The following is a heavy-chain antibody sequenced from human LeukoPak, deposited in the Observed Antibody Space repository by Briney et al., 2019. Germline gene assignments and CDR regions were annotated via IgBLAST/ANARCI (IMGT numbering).Heavy chain of an antibody. CDR2: ISGSGGST. CDR3: AKDPSITMIVVVITGFDY. D-gene: IGHD3-22*01. V-gene: IGHV3-23*01. J-gene: IGHJ4*02. CDR1: GGSISSGDYY. Sequence: QPSETLSLTCTVSGGSISSGDYYWSWIRQAPGKGLEWVSAISGSGGSTYYADSVKGRFTISRDNSKNTLYMQMNSLRAEDTAVYYCAKDPSITMIVVVITGFDYWGQGTLVTVSS.